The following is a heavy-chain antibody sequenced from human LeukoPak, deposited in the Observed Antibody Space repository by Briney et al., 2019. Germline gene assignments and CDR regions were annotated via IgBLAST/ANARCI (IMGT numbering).Heavy chain of an antibody. D-gene: IGHD3-3*01. J-gene: IGHJ6*02. CDR1: GFTFSTYA. CDR3: AKMDDFWSGYYFYYYYYGMDV. CDR2: ISGSGGST. V-gene: IGHV3-23*01. Sequence: GGSLRLSCVASGFTFSTYAMSWVRQAPGKGLEWVSAISGSGGSTYYADSVKGRFTISRDNSKNTLYLQMNSLRAEDTAVYYCAKMDDFWSGYYFYYYYYGMDVWGQGTTVTVSS.